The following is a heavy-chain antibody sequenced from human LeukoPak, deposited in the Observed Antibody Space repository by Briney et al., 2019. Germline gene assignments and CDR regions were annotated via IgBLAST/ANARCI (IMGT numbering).Heavy chain of an antibody. CDR2: IYHSGST. CDR1: GGSISSYY. V-gene: IGHV4-59*12. CDR3: ARDNRGFDP. J-gene: IGHJ5*02. D-gene: IGHD2/OR15-2a*01. Sequence: SETLSLTCTVSGGSISSYYWSWIRQPPGKGLEWIGYIYHSGSTYYNPSLKSRVTISVDRSKNQFSLKLSSVTAADTAVYYCARDNRGFDPWGQGTLVTVSS.